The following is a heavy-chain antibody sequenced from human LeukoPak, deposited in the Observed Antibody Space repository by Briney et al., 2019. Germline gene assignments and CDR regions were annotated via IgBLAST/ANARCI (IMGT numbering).Heavy chain of an antibody. V-gene: IGHV3-30*09. CDR3: ERNIASTWRGWFGP. D-gene: IGHD6-13*01. CDR1: GFTVSRCT. Sequence: GRSLSLSCAASGFTVSRCTMHWVRQAPGKGLEWVAAISPDGASQYYADLVKGRFVISRDRSKITVYLQINSLRTNDTAMYFCERNIASTWRGWFGPWGQGTLVTVSS. CDR2: ISPDGASQ. J-gene: IGHJ5*02.